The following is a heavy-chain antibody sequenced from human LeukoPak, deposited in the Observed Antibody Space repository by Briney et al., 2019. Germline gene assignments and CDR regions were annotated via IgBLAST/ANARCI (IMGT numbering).Heavy chain of an antibody. CDR1: GFTFSRYG. J-gene: IGHJ4*02. Sequence: QPGRSLRLSCAASGFTFSRYGMHWVRQAPGKGLDWVAVISYDGSNQYYADSVKGRFTISRDNSKNTLYLQMNSLRPEDTAVYYCAKETPGSGSYVPWDYWGQGTLVTVSS. CDR2: ISYDGSNQ. CDR3: AKETPGSGSYVPWDY. D-gene: IGHD6-19*01. V-gene: IGHV3-30*18.